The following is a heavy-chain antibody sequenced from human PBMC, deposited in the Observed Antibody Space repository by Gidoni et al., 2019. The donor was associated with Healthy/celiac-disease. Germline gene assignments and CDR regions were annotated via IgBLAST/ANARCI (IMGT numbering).Heavy chain of an antibody. CDR2: IIPILGIA. CDR1: GGTFSSYT. D-gene: IGHD2-21*02. CDR3: ARGSREELAYCGGDCYSDHYYYGMDV. Sequence: QVQLVQSGAEVTQPGSSVKVSCKASGGTFSSYTISWVRQAHGPGLEWMGRIIPILGIANYAQKFQVRVTITADKSTSTAYMELSSLRSEDTAVYYCARGSREELAYCGGDCYSDHYYYGMDVWGQGTTVTVSS. J-gene: IGHJ6*02. V-gene: IGHV1-69*02.